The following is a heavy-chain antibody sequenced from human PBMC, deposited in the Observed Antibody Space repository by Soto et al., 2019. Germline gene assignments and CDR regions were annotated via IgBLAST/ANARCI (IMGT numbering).Heavy chain of an antibody. CDR2: IKSKTDGGTT. Sequence: EVQLVESGGGLVKPGGSLRLSCAASGFTFSNAWMSWVRQAPGKGLEWVGRIKSKTDGGTTDYAAPVKGRFTISIDDTNNTLYLQMNSLKTEDTAVYYCPTACDSSSWYGSYYYYMDVWGKGTTVTVSS. J-gene: IGHJ6*03. CDR1: GFTFSNAW. D-gene: IGHD6-13*01. CDR3: PTACDSSSWYGSYYYYMDV. V-gene: IGHV3-15*01.